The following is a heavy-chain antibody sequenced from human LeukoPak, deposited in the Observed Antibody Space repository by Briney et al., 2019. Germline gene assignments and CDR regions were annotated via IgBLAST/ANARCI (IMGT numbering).Heavy chain of an antibody. D-gene: IGHD3-22*01. V-gene: IGHV4-31*03. CDR1: GGSISSGGCY. J-gene: IGHJ4*02. CDR2: IDYSGST. Sequence: PSETLSLTCTVSGGSISSGGCYWSWIRQHPGKGLEWVGYIDYSGSTYYNPSLKSRVTISVDTSKNQFSLKLSSVTAADTAVYYCARQYYDRSGYSLDYWGQGTLVTVSS. CDR3: ARQYYDRSGYSLDY.